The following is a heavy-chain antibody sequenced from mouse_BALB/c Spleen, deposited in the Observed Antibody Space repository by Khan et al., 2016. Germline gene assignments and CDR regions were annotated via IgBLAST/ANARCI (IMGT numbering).Heavy chain of an antibody. CDR3: AKAPCYDHVGTYRYFDL. Sequence: EVQLQESGPGLVKPSQSLSLTCSVTGYSITSGYYWNWIRQFPRNKLGLMGYISYDGSNNYNPSLKNRISITRDTSTTQFFLKLNSVTTEDTATYYCAKAPCYDHVGTYRYFDLWRAQTTVTIS. J-gene: IGHJ1*01. D-gene: IGHD1-1*02. CDR1: GYSITSGYY. V-gene: IGHV3-6*02. CDR2: ISYDGSN.